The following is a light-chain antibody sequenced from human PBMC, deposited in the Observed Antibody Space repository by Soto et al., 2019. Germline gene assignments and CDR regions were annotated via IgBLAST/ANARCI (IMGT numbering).Light chain of an antibody. J-gene: IGKJ1*01. CDR2: GAS. Sequence: EIVMTQSPATLSVSPGERATLSCRASQSVSSNLAWYQQKPGQAPRLLIYGASTRATGIPARFSGSGSGTEFSLTISRLQSEDFAVYYCQQYNNCLQGTFGQGTKVEIK. CDR1: QSVSSN. V-gene: IGKV3-15*01. CDR3: QQYNNCLQGT.